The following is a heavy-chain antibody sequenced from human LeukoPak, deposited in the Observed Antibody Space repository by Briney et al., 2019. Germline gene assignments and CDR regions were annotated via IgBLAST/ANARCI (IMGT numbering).Heavy chain of an antibody. Sequence: GGSLRLSCAASGFTFSNAWMSWVRQAPGKGLEWVGRIKSKTDGGTTDYAAPVKGRFTISRDDSKNTLYLQMNSLKTEDTAVYYCTTKTYYYDSSGSPRLDYWGQGTLVTVSS. CDR3: TTKTYYYDSSGSPRLDY. V-gene: IGHV3-15*01. D-gene: IGHD3-22*01. CDR2: IKSKTDGGTT. CDR1: GFTFSNAW. J-gene: IGHJ4*02.